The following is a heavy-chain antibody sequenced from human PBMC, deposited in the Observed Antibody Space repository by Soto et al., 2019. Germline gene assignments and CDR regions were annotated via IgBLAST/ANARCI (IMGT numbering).Heavy chain of an antibody. V-gene: IGHV1-2*04. D-gene: IGHD2-15*01. CDR2: INPNSGGT. CDR1: GYTFTGYY. CDR3: ARDVYRSGGSCPENNWFDP. J-gene: IGHJ5*02. Sequence: GASVKVSCKASGYTFTGYYMHWVRQAPGQGLEWMGWINPNSGGTNYAQKFQGWVTMTRDTSISTAYMELSRLRSDDTAVYYCARDVYRSGGSCPENNWFDPWGQGTLVTVSS.